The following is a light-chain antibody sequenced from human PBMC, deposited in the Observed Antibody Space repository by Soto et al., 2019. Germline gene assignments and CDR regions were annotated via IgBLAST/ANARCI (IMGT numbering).Light chain of an antibody. CDR1: QSVSTY. J-gene: IGKJ1*01. V-gene: IGKV1-39*01. CDR2: GAS. CDR3: QHSYKNPTT. Sequence: DIQMTQSPSSLSASVGDRVTITCRASQSVSTYLNWYQQKPGKAPNLLIYGASSLQSGVPSRFSGSGSGTEFTLTITSLQPGDFATYYCQHSYKNPTTFGQGTKVDLK.